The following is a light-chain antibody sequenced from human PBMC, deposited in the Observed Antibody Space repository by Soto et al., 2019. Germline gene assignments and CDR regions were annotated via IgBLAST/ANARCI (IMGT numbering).Light chain of an antibody. J-gene: IGLJ1*01. CDR3: QTWGTGIQV. V-gene: IGLV4-69*01. CDR2: LNSDGSH. Sequence: QPVLTQSPSASASQGASVKLTCTLSSGHSSYAIAWHQQQPEKGPRYLMKLNSDGSHSKGDGIPDRFSGSSSGAERYLTISSLQSEDEAAYYCQTWGTGIQVFGTGTKVTVL. CDR1: SGHSSYA.